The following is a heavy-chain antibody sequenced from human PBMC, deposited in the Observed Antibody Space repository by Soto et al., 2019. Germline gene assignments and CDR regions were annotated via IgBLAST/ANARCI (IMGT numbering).Heavy chain of an antibody. J-gene: IGHJ6*02. CDR1: GFTFSSYA. D-gene: IGHD3-3*01. CDR2: ISYDGSNK. V-gene: IGHV3-30-3*01. CDR3: VWSGYYHYYYYGMDV. Sequence: GGSLRLSCAASGFTFSSYAMHWVRQAPGKGLEWVAVISYDGSNKYYADSVKGRFTISRDNSKNTLYLQMNSLRAEDTAVYYCVWSGYYHYYYYGMDVWGQGTTVTVSS.